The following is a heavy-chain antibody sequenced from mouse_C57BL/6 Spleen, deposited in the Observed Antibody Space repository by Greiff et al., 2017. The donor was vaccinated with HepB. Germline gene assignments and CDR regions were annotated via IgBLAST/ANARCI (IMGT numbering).Heavy chain of an antibody. Sequence: VQLQESGPELVKPGASVKISCKASGYAFSSSWMNWVKQRPGKGLEWIGRIYPGDGDTNYNGKFKGKATLTADKSSSTAYMQLSSLTSEDSAVYFCARWLLRLAYWGQGTLVTVSA. D-gene: IGHD2-3*01. CDR2: IYPGDGDT. CDR1: GYAFSSSW. V-gene: IGHV1-82*01. J-gene: IGHJ3*01. CDR3: ARWLLRLAY.